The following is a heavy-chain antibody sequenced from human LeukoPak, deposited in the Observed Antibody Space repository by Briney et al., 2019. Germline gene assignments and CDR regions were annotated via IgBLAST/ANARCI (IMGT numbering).Heavy chain of an antibody. J-gene: IGHJ5*02. Sequence: PGGSLRLSCAAFGFTFSNYAMNWVRLAPEKGLEWVSGISGSGGSTYYADSVKGRFTISRDNSKNTLYLQMNSLRAEDTALYYCAKGDGVNHYHWFDPWGQGTLVTVSS. CDR3: AKGDGVNHYHWFDP. CDR2: ISGSGGST. CDR1: GFTFSNYA. D-gene: IGHD2-8*01. V-gene: IGHV3-23*01.